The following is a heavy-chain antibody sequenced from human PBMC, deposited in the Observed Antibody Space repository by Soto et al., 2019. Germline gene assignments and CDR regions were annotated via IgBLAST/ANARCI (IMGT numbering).Heavy chain of an antibody. CDR2: ISSSSNTI. CDR1: GFTFSSYS. CDR3: VGGGPGEQTYFWYGMVV. Sequence: EVQLVESGGGLVQPGGSLRLSCAASGFTFSSYSMNWVRQAPGKGLQWISYISSSSNTIYYADSVKGRFTISRDYAKNSMYMQMNSLTDEDPAVYYCVGGGPGEQTYFWYGMVVWGQGTTVTFSS. V-gene: IGHV3-48*02. J-gene: IGHJ6*02. D-gene: IGHD7-27*01.